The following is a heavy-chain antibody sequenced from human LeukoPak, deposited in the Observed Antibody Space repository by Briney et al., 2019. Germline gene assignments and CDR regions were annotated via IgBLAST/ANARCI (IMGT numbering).Heavy chain of an antibody. CDR2: ISSSSGTI. Sequence: GGSLRLSCAASGFTFSAYSMNWVRQTPEKGLEWLSFISSSSGTIYYADSVEGRFTISRDNAKNSLFLQMNSLRVEDTAVYYCARATTDSGYWGPGTLVTVSS. J-gene: IGHJ4*02. CDR3: ARATTDSGY. V-gene: IGHV3-48*04. CDR1: GFTFSAYS. D-gene: IGHD1-1*01.